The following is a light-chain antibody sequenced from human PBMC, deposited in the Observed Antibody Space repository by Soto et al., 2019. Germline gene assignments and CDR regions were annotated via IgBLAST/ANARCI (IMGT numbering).Light chain of an antibody. Sequence: DIQMTQSPSTLSASVGDRVIITCRASQSVSGWLAWYQQRPGKAPNLLIYKASTLKTGVPLRFSGSGSGTEFTLTISTLQPEDFATYYCQQYDSYPLTFGGGPKVDIK. CDR1: QSVSGW. J-gene: IGKJ4*01. CDR3: QQYDSYPLT. V-gene: IGKV1-5*03. CDR2: KAS.